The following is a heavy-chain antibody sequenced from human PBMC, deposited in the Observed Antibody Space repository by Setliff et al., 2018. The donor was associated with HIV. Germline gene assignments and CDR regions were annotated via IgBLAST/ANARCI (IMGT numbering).Heavy chain of an antibody. J-gene: IGHJ4*02. CDR3: ARDVAVASFFNY. V-gene: IGHV3-7*03. D-gene: IGHD6-19*01. CDR1: GFTFSSYW. Sequence: GSLRLSCAASGFTFSSYWMNWVRQAPGKGLEWVANIKEDGSEQYYMDSVKGRFTISRDNAKNSLYLQMSSLRAEDTAVYYCARDVAVASFFNYWGQGTLVTVSS. CDR2: IKEDGSEQ.